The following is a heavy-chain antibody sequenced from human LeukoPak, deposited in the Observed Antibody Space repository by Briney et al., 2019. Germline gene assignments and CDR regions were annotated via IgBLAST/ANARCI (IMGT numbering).Heavy chain of an antibody. CDR1: GGSISSYY. CDR2: IYYSGST. CDR3: ARDRPYGEGTDYYYYYMDV. Sequence: SETLSLTCTVSGGSISSYYWSWIRQPPGKGLEWIGYIYYSGSTNYNPSLKSRVTISVDTSKNQFSLKLSSVTAADTAVYYCARDRPYGEGTDYYYYYMDVWGKGTTVTISS. J-gene: IGHJ6*03. D-gene: IGHD4-17*01. V-gene: IGHV4-59*01.